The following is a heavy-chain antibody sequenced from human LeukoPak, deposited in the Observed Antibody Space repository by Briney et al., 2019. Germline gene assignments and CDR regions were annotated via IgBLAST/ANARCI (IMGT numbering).Heavy chain of an antibody. V-gene: IGHV3-23*01. D-gene: IGHD3-3*01. CDR1: GFTFSSYA. Sequence: GGSLRLSCAASGFTFSSYAMSWVRQAPGKGLEWVSAISGSGGSTYYADSVKGRFTIPRDNSKNTLYLQINSLRAEDTAVYYCAKGVTYYDFWSGPNFDYWGQGTLVTVSS. CDR3: AKGVTYYDFWSGPNFDY. CDR2: ISGSGGST. J-gene: IGHJ4*02.